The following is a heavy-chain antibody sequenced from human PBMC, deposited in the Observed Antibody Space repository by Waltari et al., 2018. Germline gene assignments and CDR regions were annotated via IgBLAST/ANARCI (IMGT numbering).Heavy chain of an antibody. V-gene: IGHV3-21*01. Sequence: EVQLVESGGGLVKPGGSLRLSCAASGFSVSSYGMNWVRQAQGKGLEWVSSITAGSSYIDSADPVKGRFTISRDNAENSLYLQMTGLRAEDTAIYYCARTSSPTMFGVVLDYWGQGALVTVSS. CDR1: GFSVSSYG. CDR2: ITAGSSYI. J-gene: IGHJ4*02. D-gene: IGHD3-3*01. CDR3: ARTSSPTMFGVVLDY.